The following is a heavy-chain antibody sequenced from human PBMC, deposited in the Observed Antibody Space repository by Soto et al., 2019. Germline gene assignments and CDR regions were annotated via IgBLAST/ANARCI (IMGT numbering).Heavy chain of an antibody. CDR1: RFNFSDYS. CDR3: ATLIKTYHDDSSGYSQDY. V-gene: IGHV3-21*01. CDR2: ISPRSAYI. J-gene: IGHJ4*02. Sequence: LRLSCAASRFNFSDYSMNWVRQAPGKGLEWVSSISPRSAYIHYADAVKGRFIISRDDGKNALILQMNSLRAEDTAVYYCATLIKTYHDDSSGYSQDYWGQGTLVTVSS. D-gene: IGHD3-22*01.